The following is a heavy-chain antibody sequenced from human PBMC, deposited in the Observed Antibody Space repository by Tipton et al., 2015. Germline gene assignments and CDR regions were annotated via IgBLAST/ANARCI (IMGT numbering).Heavy chain of an antibody. Sequence: TLSLTCSVSGGSVSSGFYYWTWIRQTPAKGLGWIGYIFLPGSTNFNPSLRSRVTISVDTSENQFSLELMSVTAADTGVYFCARGQDETTSGEYFTHWGQGTLVTVSS. D-gene: IGHD2/OR15-2a*01. CDR1: GGSVSSGFYY. CDR3: ARGQDETTSGEYFTH. CDR2: IFLPGST. J-gene: IGHJ1*01. V-gene: IGHV4-61*01.